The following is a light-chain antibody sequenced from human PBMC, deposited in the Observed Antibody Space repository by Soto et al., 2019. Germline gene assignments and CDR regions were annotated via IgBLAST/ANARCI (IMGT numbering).Light chain of an antibody. CDR2: EVN. V-gene: IGLV2-8*01. CDR1: SSDIGAYNY. J-gene: IGLJ3*02. Sequence: QSVLTQPPSASGSPGQSVTISCTGTSSDIGAYNYVSWFQQHPGEAPKLIISEVNKRPSGVPDRFSGSKSGNTASLTVSGLQAEDEADYYCTSYGGRDNLMFGGGTKVPVL. CDR3: TSYGGRDNLM.